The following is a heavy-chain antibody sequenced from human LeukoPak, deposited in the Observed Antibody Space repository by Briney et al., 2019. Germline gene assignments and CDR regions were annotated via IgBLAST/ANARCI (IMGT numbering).Heavy chain of an antibody. CDR2: IKQDGSEK. D-gene: IGHD5-12*01. Sequence: QPGGSLRLSCAASGFTFSSYWMSWVRQAPGKGLEWVAYIKQDGSEKYYVDSVKGRFTISRDNAKNSLYLQMNSLRAEDTAVYYCARDGGGYDYLFDYWGQGTLVTVSS. J-gene: IGHJ4*02. CDR3: ARDGGGYDYLFDY. V-gene: IGHV3-7*01. CDR1: GFTFSSYW.